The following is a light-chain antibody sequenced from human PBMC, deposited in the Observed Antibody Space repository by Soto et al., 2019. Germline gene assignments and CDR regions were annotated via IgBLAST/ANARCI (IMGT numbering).Light chain of an antibody. J-gene: IGLJ1*01. CDR3: SLYTTSNTRQIV. Sequence: QSALTPPASRSGSPGQSITTPSTGTNSDVGGYNYVSWYQQHPGKAPKFMIYDVSNRPSGVSNRFSGSKSGNTASLTISGLQAEDEADYYCSLYTTSNTRQIVFGTGTKVTVL. V-gene: IGLV2-14*01. CDR2: DVS. CDR1: NSDVGGYNY.